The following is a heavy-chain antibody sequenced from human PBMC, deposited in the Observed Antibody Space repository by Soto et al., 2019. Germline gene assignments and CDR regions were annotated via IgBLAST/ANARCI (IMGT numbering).Heavy chain of an antibody. Sequence: ASVKVSCKASGGTFSSYAISWVRQAPGQGLEWMGGIIPIFGTANYAQKFQGRVTITADEPTSTAYMELSSLRSEDTAVYYCARDKGIAVAAAYYYGMDGWGQGTTVTVSS. J-gene: IGHJ6*02. D-gene: IGHD6-19*01. CDR3: ARDKGIAVAAAYYYGMDG. CDR1: GGTFSSYA. V-gene: IGHV1-69*13. CDR2: IIPIFGTA.